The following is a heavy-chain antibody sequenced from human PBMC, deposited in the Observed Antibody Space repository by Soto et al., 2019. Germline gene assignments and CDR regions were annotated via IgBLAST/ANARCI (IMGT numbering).Heavy chain of an antibody. CDR3: ATYYDFWSIDY. D-gene: IGHD3-3*01. V-gene: IGHV3-15*01. Sequence: GGSLRLSCAASGFTFSNAWMSWVRQAPGKGLEWVGRIKSKAHGGTTDYAAPVNGRFTISRDDSISTLYLQMNSLKTEDTAVYYCATYYDFWSIDYWGLGTLVTVSS. CDR2: IKSKAHGGTT. J-gene: IGHJ4*02. CDR1: GFTFSNAW.